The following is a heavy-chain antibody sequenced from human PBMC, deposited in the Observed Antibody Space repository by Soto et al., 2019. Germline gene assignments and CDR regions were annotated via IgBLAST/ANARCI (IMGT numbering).Heavy chain of an antibody. Sequence: GASVKVSCKASGYTFTGCYMHWVRQAPGQGLEWMGWINPNSGGTNYAQKFQGRVTMTRDTSISTAYMELSRLRSDDTAVYYCARVKARLSFGVVIIPVPGMDGKDVCGQGTTVTVSS. J-gene: IGHJ6*02. CDR1: GYTFTGCY. CDR3: ARVKARLSFGVVIIPVPGMDGKDV. D-gene: IGHD3-3*01. V-gene: IGHV1-2*02. CDR2: INPNSGGT.